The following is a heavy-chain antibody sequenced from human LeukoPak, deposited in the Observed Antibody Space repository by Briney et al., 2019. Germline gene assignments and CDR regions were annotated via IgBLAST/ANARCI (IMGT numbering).Heavy chain of an antibody. V-gene: IGHV3-48*03. CDR1: GFTFSSYE. D-gene: IGHD2-2*02. Sequence: GGSLRLSCAASGFTFSSYEMNWVRQAPGKGLEWVSYISSSGSTIYYADSVKGRFTISRDNSKNTLYLQMNSLRAEDTAIYYCAKELGYCSSTSCYIYMDVWGKGTTVTISS. CDR3: AKELGYCSSTSCYIYMDV. J-gene: IGHJ6*03. CDR2: ISSSGSTI.